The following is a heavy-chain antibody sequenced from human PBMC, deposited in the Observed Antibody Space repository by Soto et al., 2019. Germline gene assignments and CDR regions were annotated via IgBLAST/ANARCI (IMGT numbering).Heavy chain of an antibody. CDR2: IGTAGDT. D-gene: IGHD6-13*01. V-gene: IGHV3-13*01. Sequence: LRLSFEASGFTFSGFDMHWVRQPTGKGLEWVSSIGTAGDTYYAVSVKGRFTISRDNAKNSLSLQMNSLRAGDMAVYFCAKSQEIGTHFFDSWGQGTQVTVSS. J-gene: IGHJ4*02. CDR3: AKSQEIGTHFFDS. CDR1: GFTFSGFD.